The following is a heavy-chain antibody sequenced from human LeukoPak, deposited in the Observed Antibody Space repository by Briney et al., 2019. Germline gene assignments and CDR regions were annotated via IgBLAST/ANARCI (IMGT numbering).Heavy chain of an antibody. Sequence: KASETLSLTCTVSGGSISSSSYYWGWIRQPPGKGLEWIGSIYYSGSTYYNPSLKSRVTISVDTSKNQFSLKLSSVTAADTAVYYCARLKIAVAAPNWFDPWGQGTLLTVSS. J-gene: IGHJ5*02. V-gene: IGHV4-39*01. CDR3: ARLKIAVAAPNWFDP. CDR2: IYYSGST. D-gene: IGHD6-19*01. CDR1: GGSISSSSYY.